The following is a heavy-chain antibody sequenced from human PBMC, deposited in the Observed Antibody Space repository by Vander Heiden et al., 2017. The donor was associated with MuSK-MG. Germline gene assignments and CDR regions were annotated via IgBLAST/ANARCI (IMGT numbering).Heavy chain of an antibody. Sequence: EVQLLESGGGLVQPGGSLRLSCAAPGFTFSSYAISWVRQPPGKGLEWVSAISGSGGSTYYADSVKGRFTISRDNSKNTLYLQMNSLRAEDTAVYYCANTDWIGVYWGQGTLVTVSS. D-gene: IGHD1-1*01. V-gene: IGHV3-23*01. CDR3: ANTDWIGVY. J-gene: IGHJ4*02. CDR2: ISGSGGST. CDR1: GFTFSSYA.